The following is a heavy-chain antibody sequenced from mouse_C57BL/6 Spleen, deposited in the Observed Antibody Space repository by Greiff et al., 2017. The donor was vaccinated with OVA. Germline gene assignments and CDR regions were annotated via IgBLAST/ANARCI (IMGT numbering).Heavy chain of an antibody. CDR2: IDPKTGGT. V-gene: IGHV1-15*01. CDR3: TYCPEDYAMDY. CDR1: GYTFTDYE. J-gene: IGHJ4*01. Sequence: QVQLQQSGAELVRPGASVTLSCKASGYTFTDYEMHWVKQTPVHGLEWIGAIDPKTGGTAYNQKFKGKAILTADKSSSTAYMKLRSLTSEDSAVYYCTYCPEDYAMDYWGQGTSVTVSA.